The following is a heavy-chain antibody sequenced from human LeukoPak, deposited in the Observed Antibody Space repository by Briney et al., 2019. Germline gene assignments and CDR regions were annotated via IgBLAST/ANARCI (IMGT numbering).Heavy chain of an antibody. CDR1: GGSISSYY. D-gene: IGHD3-22*01. CDR3: ARGGVPTYYYDSSGYYYCFDY. CDR2: IYYSGST. Sequence: SETLSLTCTVSGGSISSYYWSWIRQPPGKGLEWIGYIYYSGSTNYNPSLKSRVTISVDTSKNQFSLKLSSVTAADTAVYYCARGGVPTYYYDSSGYYYCFDYWGQGTLVTVSS. J-gene: IGHJ4*02. V-gene: IGHV4-59*01.